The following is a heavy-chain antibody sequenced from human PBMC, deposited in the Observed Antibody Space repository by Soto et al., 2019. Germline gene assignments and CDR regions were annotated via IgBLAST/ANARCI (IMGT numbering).Heavy chain of an antibody. Sequence: SETLSLTCTVSGGSVSSGSYSWSWIRQPPGKGLEWIGYIYYSGSTNYNPSLKSRVTISVDTSKNQFSLKLSSVTAADTAVYYCARGADIVVVPTAIRADYYYGMDVWGQGTTVTVSS. D-gene: IGHD2-2*02. CDR1: GGSVSSGSYS. CDR3: ARGADIVVVPTAIRADYYYGMDV. V-gene: IGHV4-61*01. CDR2: IYYSGST. J-gene: IGHJ6*02.